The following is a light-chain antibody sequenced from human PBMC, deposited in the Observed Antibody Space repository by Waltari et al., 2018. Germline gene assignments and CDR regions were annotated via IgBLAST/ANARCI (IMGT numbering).Light chain of an antibody. CDR3: QVWDSSSDLEI. Sequence: SYVLTQPPSVSVAPEQTASITCGGNNIGSRSVHWYQQKPGQAPVLVVYADRDRPSGIPERFSGSNSGNTATLTISRVEAGDEADYYCQVWDSSSDLEIFCGGTKLTVL. CDR1: NIGSRS. V-gene: IGLV3-21*02. J-gene: IGLJ2*01. CDR2: ADR.